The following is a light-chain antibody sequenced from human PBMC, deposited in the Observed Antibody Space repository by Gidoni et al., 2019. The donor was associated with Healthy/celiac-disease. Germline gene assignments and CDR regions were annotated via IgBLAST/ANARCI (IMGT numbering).Light chain of an antibody. J-gene: IGKJ2*01. CDR2: KAS. Sequence: DIDMTQSPSTLSASVGDRVTITCRASQSISSWLAWYQQKPGKAPKLLIYKASSLESGVPSRFSGSGSGTEFTLTISSLQPDDFATYYCQQYNSYPYTFGQXTKLEIK. CDR3: QQYNSYPYT. CDR1: QSISSW. V-gene: IGKV1-5*03.